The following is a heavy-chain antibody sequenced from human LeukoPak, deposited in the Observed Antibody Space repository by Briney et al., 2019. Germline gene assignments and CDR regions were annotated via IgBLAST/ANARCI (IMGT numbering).Heavy chain of an antibody. J-gene: IGHJ4*02. Sequence: SETLSLTCSVSGGSVSPYYWSWIRQPPGKGLEWIGYIYYSGTTNYNPSLQSRVTISVATSKNQFSLKLSSVTAADTALYYCARDRASAGGFDYWGQGTLVTVSS. CDR1: GGSVSPYY. V-gene: IGHV4-59*02. CDR2: IYYSGTT. D-gene: IGHD2-15*01. CDR3: ARDRASAGGFDY.